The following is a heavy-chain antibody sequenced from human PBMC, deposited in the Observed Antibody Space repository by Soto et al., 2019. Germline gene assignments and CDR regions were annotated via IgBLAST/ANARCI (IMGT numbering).Heavy chain of an antibody. J-gene: IGHJ2*01. CDR2: IYYSGST. V-gene: IGHV4-59*01. Sequence: GKGLEWIGYIYYSGSTNYNPSLKSRVTISVDTSKNQFSLKLSSVTAAYTVFQAEDGIRDYVPVSAFLLNRSSDL. CDR3: DGIRDYVPVSAFLLNRSSDL. D-gene: IGHD3-16*01.